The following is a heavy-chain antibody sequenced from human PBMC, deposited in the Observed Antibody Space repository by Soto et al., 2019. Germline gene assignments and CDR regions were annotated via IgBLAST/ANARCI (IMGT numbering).Heavy chain of an antibody. CDR1: GFTFSSYA. Sequence: QVQLVESGGGVVQPGRSLRLSCAASGFTFSSYAMHWVRQAPGKGLEWVAVISYDGSNKYYADSVKGRFTISRDNSKNTLYLQMNSLRAEDTAVYYCARDPRDEWLLPASGDYWGQGTLVTVSS. D-gene: IGHD3-22*01. J-gene: IGHJ4*02. CDR3: ARDPRDEWLLPASGDY. V-gene: IGHV3-30-3*01. CDR2: ISYDGSNK.